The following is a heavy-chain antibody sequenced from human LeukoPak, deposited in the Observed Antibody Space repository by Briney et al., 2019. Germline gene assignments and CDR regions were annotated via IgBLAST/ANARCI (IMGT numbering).Heavy chain of an antibody. V-gene: IGHV3-23*01. CDR1: GFTFSSYA. J-gene: IGHJ4*02. Sequence: PGGSLRHSCAASGFTFSSYAMSWLRQAPGKGLVWVSAVSGSGGSTYYADSVKGRFTISRDNSKNTLYLQMNSLRAEDTAVYYCANEAVTTVEYWGQGTLVSVSS. CDR2: VSGSGGST. CDR3: ANEAVTTVEY. D-gene: IGHD4-17*01.